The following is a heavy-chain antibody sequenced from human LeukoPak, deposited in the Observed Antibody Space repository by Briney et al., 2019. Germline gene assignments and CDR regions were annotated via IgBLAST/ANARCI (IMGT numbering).Heavy chain of an antibody. CDR3: AIHNSFLTGPFDY. Sequence: PGGSLRLSCAASGFTVSSNYMSWVRQAPGKGLEWVSVIYSGGSTYYADSVKGRFTISRDNSKNTLYLRMNSLRAEDTAVYYCAIHNSFLTGPFDYWGQGTLVTVSS. D-gene: IGHD1-20*01. CDR2: IYSGGST. J-gene: IGHJ4*02. CDR1: GFTVSSNY. V-gene: IGHV3-66*02.